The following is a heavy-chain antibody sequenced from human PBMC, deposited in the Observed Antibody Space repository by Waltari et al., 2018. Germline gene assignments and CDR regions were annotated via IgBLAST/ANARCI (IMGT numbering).Heavy chain of an antibody. Sequence: EVQVVESGGGLVQPGGSLRLSCEASGFPFSSYWLHWVRQAPGKGPVWVSRIDNDGRTAKYADSVRGRFTVSRDNARNTLYLQMNSLRAEDTAVYYCARDLLTPSVSYFGMDLWGQGTTVTVSS. CDR2: IDNDGRTA. D-gene: IGHD4-4*01. V-gene: IGHV3-74*01. CDR1: GFPFSSYW. CDR3: ARDLLTPSVSYFGMDL. J-gene: IGHJ6*02.